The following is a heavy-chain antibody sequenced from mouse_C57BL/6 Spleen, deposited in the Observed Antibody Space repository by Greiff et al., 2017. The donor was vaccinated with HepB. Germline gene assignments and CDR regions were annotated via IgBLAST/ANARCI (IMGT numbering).Heavy chain of an antibody. CDR2: ISYDGSN. CDR3: ASFYYYGSSYYWYFDV. V-gene: IGHV3-6*01. D-gene: IGHD1-1*01. CDR1: GYSITSGYY. J-gene: IGHJ1*03. Sequence: ESGPGLVKPSQSLSLTCSVTGYSITSGYYWNWIRQFPGNKLEWMGYISYDGSNNYNPSLKNRISITRDTSKNQFFLKLNSVTTEDTATYYCASFYYYGSSYYWYFDVWGTGTTVTVSS.